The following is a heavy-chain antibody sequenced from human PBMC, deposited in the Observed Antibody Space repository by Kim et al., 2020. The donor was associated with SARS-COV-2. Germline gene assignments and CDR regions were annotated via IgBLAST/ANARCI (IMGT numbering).Heavy chain of an antibody. CDR3: VLCSGEHLAY. CDR2: ISLAAGWT. J-gene: IGHJ4*02. CDR1: GTSFSGYA. D-gene: IGHD3-10*01. V-gene: IGHV3-23*01. Sequence: GGSLRLSCRTPGTSFSGYALIWARQAPGKGLEWVSTISLAAGWTHYADSVKGRFTISRNSATLFLQMTNLGVEATAMYYVVLCSGEHLAYWGQGTLFTVS.